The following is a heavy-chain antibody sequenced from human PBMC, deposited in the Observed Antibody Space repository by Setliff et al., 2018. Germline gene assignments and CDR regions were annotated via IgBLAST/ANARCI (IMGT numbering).Heavy chain of an antibody. CDR2: VSVSGDNT. J-gene: IGHJ6*02. D-gene: IGHD2-15*01. CDR1: GITFTSYA. V-gene: IGHV3-23*01. CDR3: ARRLPYFGMDV. Sequence: GGSLRLSCVASGITFTSYAMSWVRQAPGKGLEWVSTVSVSGDNTYYTDSVKGRFTTSRDNSKNTVSLQMSSLRAEDTAVYYCARRLPYFGMDVWGQGTTVTVSS.